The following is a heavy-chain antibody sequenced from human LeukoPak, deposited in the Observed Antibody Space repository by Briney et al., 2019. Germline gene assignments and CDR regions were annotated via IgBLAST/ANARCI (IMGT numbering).Heavy chain of an antibody. CDR2: IYSGGST. D-gene: IGHD6-13*01. CDR3: ARARRDSSSWYSGRWFDP. CDR1: GFTVSSNY. Sequence: GSLRLSCAVSGFTVSSNYMSWVRQAPGKGLEWVSVIYSGGSTYYADSVKGRFTISRDNSKNTLYLQMNSLRAEDTAVYYCARARRDSSSWYSGRWFDPWGQGTLVTVSS. V-gene: IGHV3-66*01. J-gene: IGHJ5*02.